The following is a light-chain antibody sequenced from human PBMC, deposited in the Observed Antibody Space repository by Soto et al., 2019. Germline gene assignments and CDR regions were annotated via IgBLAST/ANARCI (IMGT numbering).Light chain of an antibody. Sequence: QSALTQPASVSGSPGQSITISCSGTSSDIGAYDNVSWYQQDPGEIPKVIIFNVNNRPSGVSSRFSGSKSGNTASLTISGLRAEDEADYYCSSFTSSTTYVFGGGTKLTVL. CDR2: NVN. J-gene: IGLJ1*01. CDR3: SSFTSSTTYV. V-gene: IGLV2-14*01. CDR1: SSDIGAYDN.